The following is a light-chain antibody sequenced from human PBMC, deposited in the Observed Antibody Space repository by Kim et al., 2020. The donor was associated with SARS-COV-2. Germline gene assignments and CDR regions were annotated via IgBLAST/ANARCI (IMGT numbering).Light chain of an antibody. CDR2: GTF. CDR1: SSNIGAGYD. J-gene: IGLJ2*01. V-gene: IGLV1-40*01. CDR3: QSYDRNLSGHVV. Sequence: QSVLTQPPSISGAPGQRVTISCTGNSSNIGAGYDVHWYQQPPRTAPKLLIYGTFNRPSGVPDRFSGSKSGTSASLAITGLQAEDEADYYCQSYDRNLSGHVVFGGGTQLTVL.